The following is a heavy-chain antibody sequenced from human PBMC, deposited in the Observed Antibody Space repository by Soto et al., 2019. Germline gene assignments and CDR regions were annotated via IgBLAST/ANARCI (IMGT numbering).Heavy chain of an antibody. CDR3: TRSPHNDPKFSYHGMDV. CDR2: FSNSGST. J-gene: IGHJ6*02. V-gene: IGHV4-59*01. Sequence: PSETLSLTCSVSGGSIISYYWSWVLQAPGKRLEWIGYFSNSGSTNYNPSLKNLFSISADTSKKQFSLELPFVTAADTAVFFCTRSPHNDPKFSYHGMDVWGQGTRVPV. CDR1: GGSIISYY.